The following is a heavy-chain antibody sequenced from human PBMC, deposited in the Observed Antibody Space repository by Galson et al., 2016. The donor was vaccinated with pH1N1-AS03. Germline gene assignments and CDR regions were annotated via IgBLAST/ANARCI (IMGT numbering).Heavy chain of an antibody. CDR3: ARRYYFDY. D-gene: IGHD3-16*02. CDR1: GYTLTRYY. V-gene: IGHV1-46*01. CDR2: IDPSGGPT. Sequence: SVEVSCKASGYTLTRYYMRWVRQAPGQGLEWMGIIDPSGGPTTYAPKFQGRITITTDTSTSTVYMELVSLRSEDTAVYYCARRYYFDYWGQGTLVTVSS. J-gene: IGHJ4*02.